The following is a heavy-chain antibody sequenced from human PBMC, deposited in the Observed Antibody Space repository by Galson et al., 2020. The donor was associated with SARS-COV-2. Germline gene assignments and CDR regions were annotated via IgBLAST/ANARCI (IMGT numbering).Heavy chain of an antibody. CDR3: ARVIELRYFDWLLYGGFDY. CDR1: GYTFTSYG. D-gene: IGHD3-9*01. CDR2: ISAYNGNT. V-gene: IGHV1-18*01. Sequence: ASVKVSCKASGYTFTSYGISWVRQAPGQGLEWMGWISAYNGNTNYAQKLQGRVTMTTDTSTSTAYMELRSLRSDDTAVYYCARVIELRYFDWLLYGGFDYWGQGTLVTVSS. J-gene: IGHJ4*02.